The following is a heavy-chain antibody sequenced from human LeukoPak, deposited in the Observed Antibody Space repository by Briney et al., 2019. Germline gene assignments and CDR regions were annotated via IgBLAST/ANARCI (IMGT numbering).Heavy chain of an antibody. V-gene: IGHV3-13*01. J-gene: IGHJ4*02. D-gene: IGHD3-10*01. CDR2: IGPAGDT. Sequence: GGSLRLSCAASGITFSGYDMHWVRQGTGKNLEWVSAIGPAGDTYYSDSVKGRFTISREDARNSLYLQMNSLTAEDTAVYYCARDAGPGGGGAFDYWGQGTLVIVSS. CDR3: ARDAGPGGGGAFDY. CDR1: GITFSGYD.